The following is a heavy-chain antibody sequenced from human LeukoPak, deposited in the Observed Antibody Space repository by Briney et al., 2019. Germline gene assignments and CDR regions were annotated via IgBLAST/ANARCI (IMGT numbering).Heavy chain of an antibody. CDR3: ARAGVNFQNWFDP. Sequence: ASVKVSCKTSGYTFTNYGISWVRQAPGQGLEWMGWISANSGNTNHAQTFQGRITLTRDTSTTTAYMELRSLRSDDTAVYYCARAGVNFQNWFDPWGQGTLVTVSS. J-gene: IGHJ5*02. D-gene: IGHD1-1*01. V-gene: IGHV1-18*01. CDR2: ISANSGNT. CDR1: GYTFTNYG.